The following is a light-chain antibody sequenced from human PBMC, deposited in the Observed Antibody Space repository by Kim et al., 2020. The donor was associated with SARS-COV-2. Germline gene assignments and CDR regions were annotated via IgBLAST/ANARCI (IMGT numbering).Light chain of an antibody. CDR2: QDN. Sequence: VTPRKTASKTCSGNKLGDKCGGWYQQKPGRSPGLVIYQDNKRPTGNPGRFSGSNSGNTATLTIRGTQAMDEADHSRPAWDSSTNYVFGTGTKVTVL. CDR3: PAWDSSTNYV. V-gene: IGLV3-1*01. CDR1: KLGDKC. J-gene: IGLJ1*01.